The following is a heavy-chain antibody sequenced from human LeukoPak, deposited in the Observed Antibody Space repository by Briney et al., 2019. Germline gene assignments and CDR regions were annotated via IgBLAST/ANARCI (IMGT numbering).Heavy chain of an antibody. CDR1: GGTFSSYA. CDR3: AREVIVVVTAIPPYGMDV. CDR2: IIPIFGTA. D-gene: IGHD2-21*02. J-gene: IGHJ6*02. Sequence: SVKVSCKASGGTFSSYAISWVRQAPGQGLEWMGGIIPIFGTANYAQKFQGRVTITTDESTSTAYMELSSLRSEDTAVYYCAREVIVVVTAIPPYGMDVWGQGTTVTVSS. V-gene: IGHV1-69*05.